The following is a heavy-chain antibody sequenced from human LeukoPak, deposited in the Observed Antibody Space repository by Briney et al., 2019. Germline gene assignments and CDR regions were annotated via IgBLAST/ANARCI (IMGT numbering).Heavy chain of an antibody. CDR3: STDYPSGYSSGWYVY. Sequence: GGSLRLSCAASGFTFSSYEMNWVRQAPGKGLEWVGRIKTKTDGGTTDYAAPVKGRFTISRDDSKNTLYLQMNSLKTEDTAMYYCSTDYPSGYSSGWYVYWGQGTLVTVSS. J-gene: IGHJ4*02. CDR2: IKTKTDGGTT. D-gene: IGHD6-19*01. CDR1: GFTFSSYE. V-gene: IGHV3-15*01.